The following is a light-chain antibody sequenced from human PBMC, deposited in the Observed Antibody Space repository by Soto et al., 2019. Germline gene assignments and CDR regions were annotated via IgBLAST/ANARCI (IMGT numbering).Light chain of an antibody. CDR1: QTISGW. V-gene: IGKV1-5*01. CDR2: DAS. CDR3: QQYNSYSPA. J-gene: IGKJ1*01. Sequence: DIQMTQSPSTLSASVGDRVTITCRASQTISGWLAWYQQKPGKAPKLLIYDASSLQSGVPSRFSGSGSGTEFTLAISSLQPDDFATYYCQQYNSYSPAFGQGTKVEI.